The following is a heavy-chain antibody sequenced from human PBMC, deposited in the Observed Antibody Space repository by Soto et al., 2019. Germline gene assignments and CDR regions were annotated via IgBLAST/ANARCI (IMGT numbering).Heavy chain of an antibody. CDR2: ISGFGDDT. CDR3: AKGSITMIVVVIDTDFDY. J-gene: IGHJ4*02. D-gene: IGHD3-22*01. CDR1: GFTFSSFG. V-gene: IGHV3-23*01. Sequence: GALRLSCAASGFTFSSFGMSWVRQTPGKGLEWVSAISGFGDDTYYADSVKGRFTISRDNSKNTLYLQMNSLRAEDTAVYYCAKGSITMIVVVIDTDFDYWGQGTLVTVSS.